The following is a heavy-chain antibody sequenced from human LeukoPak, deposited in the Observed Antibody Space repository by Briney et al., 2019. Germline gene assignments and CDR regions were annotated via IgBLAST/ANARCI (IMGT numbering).Heavy chain of an antibody. D-gene: IGHD3-22*01. Sequence: GGSLRLSCAASGFTFSSYWMSWVRQAPGKGLEWVANIKQDGSEKYYVDSVKGRFTISRDNSKNTLYLQMNSLRAEDTAVYYCARVYDSPGHNYYYYYMDVWGKGTTVTVSS. J-gene: IGHJ6*03. CDR2: IKQDGSEK. CDR3: ARVYDSPGHNYYYYYMDV. CDR1: GFTFSSYW. V-gene: IGHV3-7*01.